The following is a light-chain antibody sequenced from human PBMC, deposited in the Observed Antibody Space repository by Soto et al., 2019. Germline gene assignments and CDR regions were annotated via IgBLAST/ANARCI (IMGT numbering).Light chain of an antibody. Sequence: EIVLTQSPGTLSLSQGERATLSCRASQSVRSSSLAWYQQKPGQAPRLLIYGASSRATGIPDRFSGSGSGTDFTLTISRLEPEDFAVYYCQQYGSSPWTFGQGTKVEIK. J-gene: IGKJ1*01. CDR1: QSVRSSS. CDR2: GAS. CDR3: QQYGSSPWT. V-gene: IGKV3-20*01.